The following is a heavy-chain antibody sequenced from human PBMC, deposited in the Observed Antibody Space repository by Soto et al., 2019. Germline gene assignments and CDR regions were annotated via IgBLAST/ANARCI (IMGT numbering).Heavy chain of an antibody. V-gene: IGHV3-21*01. CDR3: ARGGTGYDDNYYYYYYMDV. Sequence: GGSLRLSCAASGFTFSSYSMNWVRQAPGKGLEWVSSISSSSSYIYYADSVKGRFTISRDNAKNSLYRQMKSLRAEETAVYYCARGGTGYDDNYYYYYYMDVWGKGTTVTVSS. CDR1: GFTFSSYS. D-gene: IGHD5-12*01. J-gene: IGHJ6*03. CDR2: ISSSSSYI.